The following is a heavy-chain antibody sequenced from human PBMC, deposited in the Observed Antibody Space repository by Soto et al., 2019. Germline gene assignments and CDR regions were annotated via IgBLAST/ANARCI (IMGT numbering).Heavy chain of an antibody. D-gene: IGHD4-17*01. CDR1: GGSISSGDYY. V-gene: IGHV4-30-4*01. J-gene: IGHJ6*02. CDR2: IYYSGIT. Sequence: SETLSLTCIVSGGSISSGDYYWSWIRQPPGKGLEWIGYIYYSGITYYNPSLKSRVTISVDTSKNQFSLKLSSVTAADTAVYYCARDSYGGNSGMDVWGQGTTVTVSS. CDR3: ARDSYGGNSGMDV.